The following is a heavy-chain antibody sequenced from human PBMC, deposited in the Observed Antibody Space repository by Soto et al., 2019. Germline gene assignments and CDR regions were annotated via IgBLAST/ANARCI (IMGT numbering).Heavy chain of an antibody. D-gene: IGHD2-15*01. Sequence: SVKVSCKASGFTFTSSAVQWVRQARGQRLEWIGWIVVGSGNTNYAQKFQERVTITRDISTSTAYMELSSLRSEDTAVYYCAREAPLDCSGGSCYSADAFDIWGQGTMGTVSS. CDR3: AREAPLDCSGGSCYSADAFDI. J-gene: IGHJ3*02. CDR1: GFTFTSSA. CDR2: IVVGSGNT. V-gene: IGHV1-58*01.